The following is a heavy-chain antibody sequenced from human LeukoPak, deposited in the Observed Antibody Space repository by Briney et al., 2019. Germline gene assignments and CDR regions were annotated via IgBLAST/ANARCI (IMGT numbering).Heavy chain of an antibody. CDR3: ARDGVSMVRGVRVLDYYNYYMDV. V-gene: IGHV3-23*01. CDR1: GITFSSYG. CDR2: ISSTGSTT. D-gene: IGHD3-10*01. Sequence: GGSLRLSCAASGITFSSYGMSWVRQAPGKGLEWVSSISSTGSTTYYADSVKGRFTISRDNSKNTLYLQMNSLRAEDTAVYYCARDGVSMVRGVRVLDYYNYYMDVWGKGTTVTISS. J-gene: IGHJ6*03.